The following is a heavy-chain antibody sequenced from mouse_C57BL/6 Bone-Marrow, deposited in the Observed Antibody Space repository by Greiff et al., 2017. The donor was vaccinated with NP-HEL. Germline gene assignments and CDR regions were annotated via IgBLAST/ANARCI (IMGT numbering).Heavy chain of an antibody. Sequence: VQLQESGAELVKPGASVKMSCKASGYTFTSYWITWVKQRPGQGLEWIGDIYPGSGSTNYNEKFKSKATLTVDTSSSTAYMQLSSLTSEDSAVYYCARGDYYGSSYQRAFDYWGQGTTLTVSS. J-gene: IGHJ2*01. D-gene: IGHD1-1*01. CDR3: ARGDYYGSSYQRAFDY. CDR2: IYPGSGST. V-gene: IGHV1-55*01. CDR1: GYTFTSYW.